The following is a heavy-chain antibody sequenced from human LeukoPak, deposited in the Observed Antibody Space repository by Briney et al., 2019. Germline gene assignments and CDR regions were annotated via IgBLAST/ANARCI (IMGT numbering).Heavy chain of an antibody. Sequence: SETPFLTCTVSGGSISRRSYYWGWVRQPPGKGLEWVGGIYYSGSTYYNPSLESRVTISVDTSKNQFSLKLSSMMAADTAVYYCARSGGLAARPPYFDYWGQGTLVTVSS. CDR3: ARSGGLAARPPYFDY. CDR2: IYYSGST. CDR1: GGSISRRSYY. V-gene: IGHV4-39*01. D-gene: IGHD6-6*01. J-gene: IGHJ4*02.